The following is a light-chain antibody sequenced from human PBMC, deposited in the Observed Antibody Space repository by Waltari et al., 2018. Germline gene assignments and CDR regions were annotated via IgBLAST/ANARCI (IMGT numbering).Light chain of an antibody. CDR3: QQYYNTPLT. CDR2: WAS. Sequence: DIVMTQSPESLAVSLGERATSNCKSSESVLYSRNNKDNLAWYQQKPGQRPKLLIYWASTRESGVPDRFSGSGSETEFTLTINSLQAEGVAVYYCQQYYNTPLTFGGGTKVEIK. J-gene: IGKJ4*01. CDR1: ESVLYSRNNKDN. V-gene: IGKV4-1*01.